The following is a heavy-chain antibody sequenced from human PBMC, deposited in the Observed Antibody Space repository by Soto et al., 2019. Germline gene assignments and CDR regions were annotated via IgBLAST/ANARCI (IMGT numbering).Heavy chain of an antibody. CDR1: GGTFSSYA. CDR3: ARAPMVVVPAANYYYGMDV. Sequence: QVQLVQSGAEVKKPGSSVKVSCKASGGTFSSYAISWVRQAPGQGLEWMGGIIPIFGTANYAQKFQGRVTITADKSTSTAYMELSSLRSEDTAVYYCARAPMVVVPAANYYYGMDVWGQGTTVTVSS. V-gene: IGHV1-69*06. D-gene: IGHD2-2*01. J-gene: IGHJ6*02. CDR2: IIPIFGTA.